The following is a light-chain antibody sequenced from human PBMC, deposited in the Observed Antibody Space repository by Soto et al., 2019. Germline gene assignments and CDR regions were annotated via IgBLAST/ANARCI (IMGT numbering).Light chain of an antibody. J-gene: IGLJ1*01. V-gene: IGLV2-14*01. Sequence: QSALTQPASVSGSPGQSITISCTGTSSDVGGYNYVSWYQQHPGKAPKLMIYDVSNRPSGVSNRFSGSKSGNTASLTISGLQAEDDADYYCCSYTGSSTLWVFGTGTKLTVL. CDR1: SSDVGGYNY. CDR3: CSYTGSSTLWV. CDR2: DVS.